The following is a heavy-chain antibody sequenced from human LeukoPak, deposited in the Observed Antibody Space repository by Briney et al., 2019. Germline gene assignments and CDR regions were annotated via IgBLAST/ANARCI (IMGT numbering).Heavy chain of an antibody. V-gene: IGHV3-74*01. Sequence: PGGSLRFSCAASGFTFSSYWMHWVRQAPGKGLVWVSRINSDGSSTSYADSVKGRFTISRDNAKNTLYLQMNSLRAEDTAVYYCARDYYGSGYYGMDVWGQGTTVTVSS. J-gene: IGHJ6*02. CDR3: ARDYYGSGYYGMDV. D-gene: IGHD3-10*01. CDR2: INSDGSST. CDR1: GFTFSSYW.